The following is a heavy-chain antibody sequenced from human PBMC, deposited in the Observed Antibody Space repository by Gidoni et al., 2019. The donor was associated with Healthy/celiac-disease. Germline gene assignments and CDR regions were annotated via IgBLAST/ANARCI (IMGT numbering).Heavy chain of an antibody. CDR1: GFTFSSHG. CDR2: IWYDGSNK. D-gene: IGHD3-10*01. V-gene: IGHV3-33*01. CDR3: ARDDGSGSYYNGAFDI. Sequence: QVQLVESGGGVVQPGRSLRLSCAASGFTFSSHGMHWVRPAPGKGLEWVAVIWYDGSNKYYADSVEGRFTISRDNSKNTLYLQMNSLRAEDTAVYYCARDDGSGSYYNGAFDIWGQGTMVTVSS. J-gene: IGHJ3*02.